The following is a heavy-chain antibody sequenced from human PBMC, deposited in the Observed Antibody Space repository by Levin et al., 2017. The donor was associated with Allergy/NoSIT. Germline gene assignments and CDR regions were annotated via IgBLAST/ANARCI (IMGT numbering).Heavy chain of an antibody. Sequence: ETLSLTCAASGFTFSGYGMHWVRQAPGKELEYVSTISTHGGSTLYANSVRGRFIISRDNSKNTLYLQMGSLRPDDRAVYYCARAASSGSYYADYWGQGTLVTVSS. D-gene: IGHD1-26*01. CDR2: ISTHGGST. J-gene: IGHJ4*02. V-gene: IGHV3-64*01. CDR1: GFTFSGYG. CDR3: ARAASSGSYYADY.